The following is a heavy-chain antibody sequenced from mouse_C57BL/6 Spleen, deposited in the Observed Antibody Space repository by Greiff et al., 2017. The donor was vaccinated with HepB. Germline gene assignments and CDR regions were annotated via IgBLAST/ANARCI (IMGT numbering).Heavy chain of an antibody. J-gene: IGHJ4*01. D-gene: IGHD2-4*01. CDR3: ATYYDYDLYYYAMDY. V-gene: IGHV1-55*01. CDR1: GYTFTSYW. Sequence: QVQLKQPGAELVKPGASVKMSCKASGYTFTSYWITWVKQRPGQGLEWIGDIYPGSGSTNYNEKFKSKATLTVDTSSSTAYMQLSSLTSEDSAVYYCATYYDYDLYYYAMDYWGQGTSVTVSS. CDR2: IYPGSGST.